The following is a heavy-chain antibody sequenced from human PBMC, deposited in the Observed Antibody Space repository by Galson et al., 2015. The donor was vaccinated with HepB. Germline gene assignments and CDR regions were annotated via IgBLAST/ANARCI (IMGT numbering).Heavy chain of an antibody. D-gene: IGHD6-19*01. Sequence: SVKVSCKASGYNFTGYYMHWVRQAPGQGLEWMGRINPNSGGTNYAQKFQGRVTMTRDTSISTAYMELSRLRSDDTAVYYCARVGIAVAGTYLYYYYYMDVWGKETTVTVSS. CDR1: GYNFTGYY. CDR3: ARVGIAVAGTYLYYYYYMDV. V-gene: IGHV1-2*06. CDR2: INPNSGGT. J-gene: IGHJ6*03.